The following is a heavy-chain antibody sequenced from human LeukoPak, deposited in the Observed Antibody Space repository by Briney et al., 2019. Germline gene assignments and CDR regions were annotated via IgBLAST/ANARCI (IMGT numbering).Heavy chain of an antibody. CDR1: GFTFSSYG. CDR2: IQYDGSNE. Sequence: GGSLRLSCAASGFTFSSYGMHWVRQAPGKGLEWVAYIQYDGSNEQFADSVKGRFSISRDSSKNILYLQVNSLRAEDAAVYYCARDHSSSWYSWFDPWGQGTLVTVSS. J-gene: IGHJ5*02. D-gene: IGHD6-13*01. V-gene: IGHV3-30*02. CDR3: ARDHSSSWYSWFDP.